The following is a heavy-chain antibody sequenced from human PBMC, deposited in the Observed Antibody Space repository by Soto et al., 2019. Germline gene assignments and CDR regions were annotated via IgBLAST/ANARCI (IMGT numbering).Heavy chain of an antibody. V-gene: IGHV3-23*01. D-gene: IGHD1-20*01. CDR1: RFTFSDFA. Sequence: DVQLLESGGGLVQPGGSLTLSCAASRFTFSDFAMSWVRQAPGKGLEWVSSIGGGGSDTYYADSVKGRFTISRDNSKNTLYLQMESLRDEDTAVYYCAIDAVPYNGKWDWFDSWGKGTLVIVSS. CDR3: AIDAVPYNGKWDWFDS. CDR2: IGGGGSDT. J-gene: IGHJ5*01.